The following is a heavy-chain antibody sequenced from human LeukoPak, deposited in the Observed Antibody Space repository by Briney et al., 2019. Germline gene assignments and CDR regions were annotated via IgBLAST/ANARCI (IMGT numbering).Heavy chain of an antibody. CDR1: GFTFSSYA. Sequence: QTGGSLRLSCAASGFTFSSYAMSWVRQAPGKGLEWVSAISGSGGSTYYADSVKGRFTISRDNSKNTLYLQMNSLRAEDTAVYYCAKTTSTYWELWSRQGFDCWGQGTLVTVSS. V-gene: IGHV3-23*01. CDR2: ISGSGGST. D-gene: IGHD3-10*01. CDR3: AKTTSTYWELWSRQGFDC. J-gene: IGHJ4*02.